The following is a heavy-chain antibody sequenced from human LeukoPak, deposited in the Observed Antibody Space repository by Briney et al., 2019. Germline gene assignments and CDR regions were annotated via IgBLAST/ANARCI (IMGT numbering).Heavy chain of an antibody. CDR1: GGSIGSGDYY. CDR2: IYYSGNT. J-gene: IGHJ5*02. Sequence: SETLSLTCTVSGGSIGSGDYYWSWIRQPPGKGLEWIGYIYYSGNTYYNPSLKSRVTISVDTSKNQFSLKLSSVTAADTAVYYCARAEARAVGYLKWFDPWGQGTLVIVSS. D-gene: IGHD5-12*01. V-gene: IGHV4-30-4*08. CDR3: ARAEARAVGYLKWFDP.